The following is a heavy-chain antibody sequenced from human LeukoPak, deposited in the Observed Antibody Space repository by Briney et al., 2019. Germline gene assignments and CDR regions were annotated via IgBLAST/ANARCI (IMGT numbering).Heavy chain of an antibody. V-gene: IGHV4-34*01. D-gene: IGHD1-7*01. CDR1: GGSFSGYY. Sequence: SETLSLTCAVYGGSFSGYYWSWIRQPPGKGLEWIGEINHSGSTNYNPPLKSRVTISVDTSKNQFSLKLSSVTAADTAVYYCAIADGLYNWNYDHWFDPCGQGTLVTVSS. J-gene: IGHJ5*02. CDR2: INHSGST. CDR3: AIADGLYNWNYDHWFDP.